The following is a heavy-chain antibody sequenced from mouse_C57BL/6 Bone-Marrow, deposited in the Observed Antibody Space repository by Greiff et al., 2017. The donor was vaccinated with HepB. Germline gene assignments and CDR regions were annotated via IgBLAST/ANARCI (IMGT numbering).Heavy chain of an antibody. V-gene: IGHV5-9-1*02. CDR1: GFTFSSYA. J-gene: IGHJ3*01. CDR2: ISSGGDYI. Sequence: EVMLVESGEGLVKPGGSLKLSCAASGFTFSSYAMSWVRQTPEKRLEWVAYISSGGDYIYYADTVQGRFTISRDNARNTLDLQMSSLKSEDTAMYYCTRDRTLFAYWGQGTLVTVSA. CDR3: TRDRTLFAY.